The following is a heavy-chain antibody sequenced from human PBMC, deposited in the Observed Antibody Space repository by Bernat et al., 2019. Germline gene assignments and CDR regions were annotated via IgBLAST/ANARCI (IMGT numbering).Heavy chain of an antibody. D-gene: IGHD6-13*01. J-gene: IGHJ4*02. Sequence: EVQLLESGGGLVQPGGSLRLFCTASGFTFSTYAMTWVRQAPGKGLEWVSTITDRGGGPYYADSVKGRFTISRDNAKSTLYLQMNSLRAEDTALYYWAKSLASSWPGSDCWGQGTLVTVSS. CDR1: GFTFSTYA. V-gene: IGHV3-23*01. CDR2: ITDRGGGP. CDR3: AKSLASSWPGSDC.